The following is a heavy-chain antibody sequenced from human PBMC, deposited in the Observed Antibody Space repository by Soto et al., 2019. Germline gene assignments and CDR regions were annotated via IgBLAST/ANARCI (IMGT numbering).Heavy chain of an antibody. D-gene: IGHD6-13*01. CDR3: ARRERAAGTDWWFDP. Sequence: QLQLQESGPGLVKPSETLSLTCTVSGGSISSSSFHWGWIRQPPGKGLEWIGSIYYSGSTYYSPALKSRVTIAVDTSKNQCSLKLGSVTAADTAVYYCARRERAAGTDWWFDPWGQGTLVTVSS. J-gene: IGHJ5*02. CDR1: GGSISSSSFH. V-gene: IGHV4-39*01. CDR2: IYYSGST.